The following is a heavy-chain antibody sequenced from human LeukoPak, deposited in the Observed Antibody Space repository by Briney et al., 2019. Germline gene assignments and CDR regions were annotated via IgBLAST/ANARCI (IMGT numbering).Heavy chain of an antibody. J-gene: IGHJ4*02. CDR3: ARDRYQRGGYSGYDRFDY. D-gene: IGHD5-12*01. V-gene: IGHV4-31*03. CDR1: GGAISSGGYY. CDR2: IDYSGSA. Sequence: QTLSLTCTVSGGAISSGGYYWSWIRQHTGKGLEWLGYIDYSGSAYYKPSLKSRVTISVDTSNNQFSLKVRPVTAADTAVYYCARDRYQRGGYSGYDRFDYWGQGILVTVSS.